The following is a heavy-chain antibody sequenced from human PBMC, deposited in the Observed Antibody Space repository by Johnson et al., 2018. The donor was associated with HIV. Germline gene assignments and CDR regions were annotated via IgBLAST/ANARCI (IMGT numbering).Heavy chain of an antibody. CDR1: GFTFSNYG. J-gene: IGHJ3*02. CDR3: AKDPMVATPANAFDI. CDR2: IWYDGSNK. V-gene: IGHV3-33*06. Sequence: QVQLVESGGGVVQPGRSLRLSCAASGFTFSNYGMHWVRQAPGKGLEWVAVIWYDGSNKYYADSVKGRFTISRDNSKNTLYLQMNSLRAEDTAVYYCAKDPMVATPANAFDIWGQGAMVTVSS. D-gene: IGHD5-12*01.